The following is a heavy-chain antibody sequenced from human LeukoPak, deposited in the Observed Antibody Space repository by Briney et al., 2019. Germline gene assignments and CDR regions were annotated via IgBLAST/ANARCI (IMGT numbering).Heavy chain of an antibody. D-gene: IGHD3-16*01. CDR2: IRHDATTK. CDR3: ARDRAAAGGVNFDY. CDR1: GFTFYNYG. V-gene: IGHV3-30*02. J-gene: IGHJ4*02. Sequence: PGGSLRLSCAASGFTFYNYGMNWVHQAPGKGLEWVAFIRHDATTKYYIDSVKGRFVISRDNSKNTLYLQMNSLRAEDTAVYYCARDRAAAGGVNFDYWGQGTLVTVSS.